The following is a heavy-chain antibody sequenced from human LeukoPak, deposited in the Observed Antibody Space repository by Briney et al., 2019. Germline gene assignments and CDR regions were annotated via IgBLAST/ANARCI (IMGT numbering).Heavy chain of an antibody. D-gene: IGHD3-22*01. Sequence: GGSLRLSCAASGFTFDDYAMHWVRQAPGKGLEWVSGISWNSGSIGYADSVKGRFTISRDNAKNSLYLQMNSLRAEDTALYYCAKGDSSGYEIYAFDIWGQGTMVTVSS. V-gene: IGHV3-9*01. CDR2: ISWNSGSI. J-gene: IGHJ3*02. CDR3: AKGDSSGYEIYAFDI. CDR1: GFTFDDYA.